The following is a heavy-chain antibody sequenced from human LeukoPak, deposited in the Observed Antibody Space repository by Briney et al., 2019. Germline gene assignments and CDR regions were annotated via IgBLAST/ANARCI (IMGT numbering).Heavy chain of an antibody. CDR3: ARAFNYYDILTGYSNGGHFQH. V-gene: IGHV4-30-4*01. D-gene: IGHD3-9*01. CDR1: GGSISSGDYY. Sequence: SPSETLSLTCTVSGGSISSGDYYWSWIRQPPGKGLEWIGYIYYSGSTYYNPSLKSRVTISVDTSKNQFSLKLSSVTAADTAVYYCARAFNYYDILTGYSNGGHFQHWGQGTLVTVSS. J-gene: IGHJ1*01. CDR2: IYYSGST.